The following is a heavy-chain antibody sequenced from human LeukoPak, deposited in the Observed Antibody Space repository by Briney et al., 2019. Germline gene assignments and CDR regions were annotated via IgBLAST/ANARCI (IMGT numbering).Heavy chain of an antibody. CDR1: GFTFNNYA. J-gene: IGHJ6*02. D-gene: IGHD2-2*01. V-gene: IGHV3-23*01. CDR2: ISGSGGST. CDR3: AKPPAPYYYYGMDV. Sequence: GGSLRLSCAASGFTFNNYAMTWVRQAPGKGLEWVSGISGSGGSTNYADSVKGRFTISRDNSKNTLYLQMNSLRAEDTAVYYCAKPPAPYYYYGMDVWGQGTTVTVSS.